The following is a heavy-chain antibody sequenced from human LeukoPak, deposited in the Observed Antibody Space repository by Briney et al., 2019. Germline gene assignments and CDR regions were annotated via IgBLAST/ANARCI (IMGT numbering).Heavy chain of an antibody. CDR1: GFTFSGYE. V-gene: IGHV3-48*03. J-gene: IGHJ3*02. CDR2: ISSSGSTI. Sequence: TGGSLRLSCAASGFTFSGYEMNWVRQAPGKGLEWVSYISSSGSTIYYADSVKGRFTISRDNAKNSLYLQMNSLRAEDTAVYYCAREGSSNDAFDIWGQGTMVTVSS. D-gene: IGHD3-10*01. CDR3: AREGSSNDAFDI.